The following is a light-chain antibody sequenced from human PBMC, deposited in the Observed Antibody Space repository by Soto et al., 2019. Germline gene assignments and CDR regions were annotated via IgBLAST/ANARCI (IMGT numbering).Light chain of an antibody. Sequence: QSVLTQPASVSGAPRHSITISCTGTGSDVGGYNYVSWYQQHPGKAPKLMIYDVSNRPSGVSNRFSGSKSGNTASLTISGLQAEDEADYYCSSYTSSSTFYVFGTGTKVTVL. CDR3: SSYTSSSTFYV. V-gene: IGLV2-14*01. J-gene: IGLJ1*01. CDR2: DVS. CDR1: GSDVGGYNY.